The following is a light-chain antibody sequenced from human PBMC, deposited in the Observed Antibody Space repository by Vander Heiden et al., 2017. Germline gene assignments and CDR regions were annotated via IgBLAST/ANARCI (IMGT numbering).Light chain of an antibody. CDR1: QSVSSY. CDR3: QQRSHWPLT. CDR2: DAS. Sequence: IVLTDSTATLPLAPMQRATLSCSASQSVSSYLAWYQQKPGQSPRLLIYDASNRATGIPDRFSGSGSGTDFTLTISSLEPEDFAVYYCQQRSHWPLTFGGGTKVDIK. V-gene: IGKV3-11*01. J-gene: IGKJ4*01.